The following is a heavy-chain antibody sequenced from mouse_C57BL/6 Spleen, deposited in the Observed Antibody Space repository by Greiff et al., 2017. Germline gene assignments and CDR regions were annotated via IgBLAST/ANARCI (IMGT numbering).Heavy chain of an antibody. J-gene: IGHJ2*01. Sequence: VQLKESGGGLVKPGGSLKLSCAASGFTFSDYGMHWVRQAPEKGLEWVAYISSGSSTIYYADTVKGRFTITRDNAKNTLFLQMTSLRSEDTAMYYCARELFFDYWGQGTTLTVSS. CDR1: GFTFSDYG. V-gene: IGHV5-17*01. CDR2: ISSGSSTI. D-gene: IGHD4-1*01. CDR3: ARELFFDY.